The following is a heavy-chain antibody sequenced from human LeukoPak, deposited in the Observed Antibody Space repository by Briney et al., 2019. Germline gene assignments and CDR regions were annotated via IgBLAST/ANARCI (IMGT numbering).Heavy chain of an antibody. CDR3: ARETLSLPDAFDI. D-gene: IGHD3-16*02. CDR2: IYASGST. Sequence: AETLSLTCTVSGGSISSYYWSWIRQPAGKGLEWIGRIYASGSTNYNPSLKCRVTMSVDTSKNQFSLKLSSVTAADTAVYYCARETLSLPDAFDIWGQGTMVTVSS. V-gene: IGHV4-4*07. J-gene: IGHJ3*02. CDR1: GGSISSYY.